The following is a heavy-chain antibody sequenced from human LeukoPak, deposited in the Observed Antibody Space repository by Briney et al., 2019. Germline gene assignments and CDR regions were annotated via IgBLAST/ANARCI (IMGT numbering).Heavy chain of an antibody. Sequence: PGGSLRLSCAASGFTFSSYWMHWVRQAPGKGLVWVSRINSDGSSTSYADSVKGRFTISRDNAKNTLYLQMNSLRAEDTAVYYCAKVRSGYYGSGSYLEDYWGQGTLVTVSS. CDR1: GFTFSSYW. CDR3: AKVRSGYYGSGSYLEDY. V-gene: IGHV3-74*01. CDR2: INSDGSST. J-gene: IGHJ4*02. D-gene: IGHD3-10*01.